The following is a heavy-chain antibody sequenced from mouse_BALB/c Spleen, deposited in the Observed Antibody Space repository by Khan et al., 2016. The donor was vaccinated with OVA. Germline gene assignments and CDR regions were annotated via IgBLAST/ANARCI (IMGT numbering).Heavy chain of an antibody. V-gene: IGHV14-3*02. J-gene: IGHJ3*01. CDR3: ARDYWDVFAY. D-gene: IGHD4-1*01. CDR2: IDPANGNT. CDR1: GFNIKVTY. Sequence: EVQLQQSGAELVKPGASVKLSCTASGFNIKVTYMHWVKQRPEQGLEWIGRIDPANGNTKYDPKFQGKATITADTSSNTAYLHLSSLTSEDTAVYYCARDYWDVFAYWGQGTLVTVSA.